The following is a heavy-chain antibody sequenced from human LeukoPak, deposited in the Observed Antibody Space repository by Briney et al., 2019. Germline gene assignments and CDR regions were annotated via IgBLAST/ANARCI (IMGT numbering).Heavy chain of an antibody. CDR2: ISYDGSNR. CDR1: GFTFSSYA. J-gene: IGHJ4*02. D-gene: IGHD5-18*01. V-gene: IGHV3-30-3*01. Sequence: GGSLRLSCAASGFTFSSYAMHWVRQAPGKGLGWVAVISYDGSNRYYADSVKGRFTISRDNSKNTLYLQMNSLRAEDTAVYYCAKEEWIQLWSGQYYSDYWGQGTLVTVSS. CDR3: AKEEWIQLWSGQYYSDY.